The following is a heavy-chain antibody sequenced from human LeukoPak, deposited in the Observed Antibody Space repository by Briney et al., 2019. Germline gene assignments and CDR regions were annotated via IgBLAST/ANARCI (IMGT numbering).Heavy chain of an antibody. J-gene: IGHJ4*02. Sequence: SETLSLTYTVSGGSVSSGSYYWSWIRQPPGKGLEWIGYIYYSGSTNYNPSLKSRVTISVDTSKNQFSLKLSSVTAADTAVYYCARDGVMGTFDYWGQGTLVTVSS. CDR1: GGSVSSGSYY. V-gene: IGHV4-61*01. CDR3: ARDGVMGTFDY. CDR2: IYYSGST. D-gene: IGHD3-16*01.